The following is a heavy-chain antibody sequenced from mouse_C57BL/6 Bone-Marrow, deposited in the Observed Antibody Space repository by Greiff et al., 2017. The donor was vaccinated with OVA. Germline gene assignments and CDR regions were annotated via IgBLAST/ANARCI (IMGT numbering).Heavy chain of an antibody. CDR1: GYTFTSYW. V-gene: IGHV1-72*01. J-gene: IGHJ2*01. D-gene: IGHD1-1*01. CDR3: ARWDTTVVGY. Sequence: VQLQQPGAELVKPGASVKLSCKASGYTFTSYWMHWVKQRPGRGLEWIGRIDPNSGGTKYNAKFKSKATLTVDKSSSPAYLQLSSLTSEDSAGYYCARWDTTVVGYWGQGATLTVSS. CDR2: IDPNSGGT.